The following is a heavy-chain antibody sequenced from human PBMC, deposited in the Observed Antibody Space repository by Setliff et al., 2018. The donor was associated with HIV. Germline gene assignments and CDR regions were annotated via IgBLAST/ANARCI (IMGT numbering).Heavy chain of an antibody. CDR2: ISSSAGST. CDR3: ARGNTMVTDFDY. D-gene: IGHD3-10*01. V-gene: IGHV3-23*01. CDR1: GFTFSSYA. Sequence: GGSLRLSCAASGFTFSSYAMSWVRQTPGKGLEWVSFISSSAGSTYYSDSVKGRFTISRDNSKNMLYLQMNSLRADDTAVYYCARGNTMVTDFDYWGQGTLVTVSS. J-gene: IGHJ4*02.